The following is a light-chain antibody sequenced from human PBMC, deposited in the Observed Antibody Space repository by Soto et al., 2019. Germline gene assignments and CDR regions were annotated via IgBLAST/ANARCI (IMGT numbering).Light chain of an antibody. CDR3: QQSYLTPFT. Sequence: IPMTQSPSSLSASVGDRVTITCRASQNIAAYLNWYQQKPGKAPILLVYAASGLQSGVPSRFSGSGSGTEFALTISGLLLEDFATYYCQQSYLTPFTFGPGTKVDFK. CDR2: AAS. J-gene: IGKJ3*01. V-gene: IGKV1-39*01. CDR1: QNIAAY.